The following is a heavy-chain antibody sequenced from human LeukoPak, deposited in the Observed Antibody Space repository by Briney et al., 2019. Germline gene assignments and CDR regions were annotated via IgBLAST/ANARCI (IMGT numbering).Heavy chain of an antibody. D-gene: IGHD1-26*01. CDR1: GFTFSSYA. Sequence: AGDSLRLSCAASGFTFSSYAMSWVRQAPGRGLEWVSAIRDSGSSTHYADSVKGRFTTSRDNSKNTLFLQMNSLRAEDTAIYYWAKYCPQDSGSSHFDYWGQGALVTVSS. V-gene: IGHV3-23*01. CDR3: AKYCPQDSGSSHFDY. J-gene: IGHJ4*02. CDR2: IRDSGSST.